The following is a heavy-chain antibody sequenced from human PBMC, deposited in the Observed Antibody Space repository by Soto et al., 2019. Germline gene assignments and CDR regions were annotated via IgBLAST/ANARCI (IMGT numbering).Heavy chain of an antibody. Sequence: GGSLRLSCAASGFTFSTHSIHWVRQAPGKGLEWVAIISDDGNSVYHADSVKGRFTISRDNSKNTLYLQMNSLRAEDTAIYYCAKEGPGEYSSSCPGIWGQGTMVTVSS. CDR3: AKEGPGEYSSSCPGI. D-gene: IGHD6-13*01. CDR1: GFTFSTHS. CDR2: ISDDGNSV. J-gene: IGHJ3*02. V-gene: IGHV3-30-3*01.